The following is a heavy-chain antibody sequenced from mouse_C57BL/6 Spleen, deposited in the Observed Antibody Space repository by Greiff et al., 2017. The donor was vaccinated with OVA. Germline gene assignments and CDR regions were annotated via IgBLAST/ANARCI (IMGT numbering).Heavy chain of an antibody. V-gene: IGHV3-6*01. D-gene: IGHD1-3*01. CDR1: GYSITSGYY. Sequence: VQLQQSGPGLVKPSQSLSLTCSVTGYSITSGYYWNWIRQFPGNKLEWMGYISYDGSNNYNPSLKNRISITRDTSKNQFFLKLNSVTTEDTATYYCARDIYDYWGQGTTLTVSS. CDR2: ISYDGSN. CDR3: ARDIYDY. J-gene: IGHJ2*01.